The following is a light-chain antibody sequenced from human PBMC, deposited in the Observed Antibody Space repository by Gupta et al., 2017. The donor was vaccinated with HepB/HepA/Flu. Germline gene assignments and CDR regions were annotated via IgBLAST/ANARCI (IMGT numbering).Light chain of an antibody. CDR3: QQRSNWPFT. CDR2: DAS. CDR1: QSISND. Sequence: DIEMTQSPASLSSSAGDRATITCRASQSISNDLAWYQQKPGKAPRLLIYDASSMATGIPARFSGSGSGTDFTLTISSLEPEDFAVYYCQQRSNWPFTFGRGTKVEIK. V-gene: IGKV3-11*01. J-gene: IGKJ4*01.